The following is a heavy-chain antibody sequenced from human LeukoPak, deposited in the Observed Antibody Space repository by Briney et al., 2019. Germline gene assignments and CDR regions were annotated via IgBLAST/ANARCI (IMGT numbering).Heavy chain of an antibody. CDR3: ARGRGVFGGVMSYYFDY. CDR2: IYPGDSDT. Sequence: GESLQISCLASGYTFSSSWLGWVRQMPGKGLEWMGIIYPGDSDTRYSPSVQGQVTISADNSIVTAYLQWSSLKASDTAIYYCARGRGVFGGVMSYYFDYWGQGTLVTVSS. J-gene: IGHJ4*02. V-gene: IGHV5-51*01. CDR1: GYTFSSSW. D-gene: IGHD3-16*01.